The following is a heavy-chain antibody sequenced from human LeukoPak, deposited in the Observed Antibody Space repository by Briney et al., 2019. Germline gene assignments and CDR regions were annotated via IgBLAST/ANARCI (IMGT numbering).Heavy chain of an antibody. V-gene: IGHV4-4*09. CDR2: ISSSGSV. D-gene: IGHD5-12*01. CDR1: RGSISGSIRSYY. Sequence: PSETLSLTCTVSRGSISGSIRSYYWSWLRQPPGKGLEWIGYISSSGSVNDNPSLRSRVTISVDTSKNQFFLNLSSVSAADTAVYYCARIPLGYSGAYYFDYWGQGTLVTDSP. CDR3: ARIPLGYSGAYYFDY. J-gene: IGHJ4*02.